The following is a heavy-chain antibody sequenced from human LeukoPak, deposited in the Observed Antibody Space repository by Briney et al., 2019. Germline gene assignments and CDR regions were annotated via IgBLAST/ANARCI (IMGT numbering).Heavy chain of an antibody. Sequence: GASVKVSCKASGYTFTSYGINWVRQATGQGLEWMGWMNPNSGNTGYAQKFQGRVTMTRNTSISTAYMELSSLRSEDTAVYYCAVVVRGVIRFDYWGQGTLVTVSS. CDR1: GYTFTSYG. V-gene: IGHV1-8*02. CDR2: MNPNSGNT. CDR3: AVVVRGVIRFDY. J-gene: IGHJ4*02. D-gene: IGHD3-10*01.